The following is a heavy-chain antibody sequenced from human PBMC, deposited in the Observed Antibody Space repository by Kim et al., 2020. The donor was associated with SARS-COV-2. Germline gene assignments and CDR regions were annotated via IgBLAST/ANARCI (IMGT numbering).Heavy chain of an antibody. J-gene: IGHJ4*02. CDR3: ARGQYSLDC. V-gene: IGHV4-59*09. Sequence: GTTNDTPSLNSRVTIAVNTSTTQFSLKLSSVTAADTAVYSCARGQYSLDCWGQGTLVTVSS. CDR2: GTT.